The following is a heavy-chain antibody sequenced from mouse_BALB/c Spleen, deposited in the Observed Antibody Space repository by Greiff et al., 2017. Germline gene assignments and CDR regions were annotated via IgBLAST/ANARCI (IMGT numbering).Heavy chain of an antibody. J-gene: IGHJ3*01. Sequence: VQLQQPGAELVKPGASVKLSCKASGYTFTSYWMHWVKQRPGQGLEWIGEINPSNGRTNYNEKFKSKATLTVDKSSSTAYMQLSSLTSEDSAVYYCARSGYYGRSRAYWGQGTLVTVSA. CDR1: GYTFTSYW. V-gene: IGHV1S81*02. D-gene: IGHD1-1*01. CDR3: ARSGYYGRSRAY. CDR2: INPSNGRT.